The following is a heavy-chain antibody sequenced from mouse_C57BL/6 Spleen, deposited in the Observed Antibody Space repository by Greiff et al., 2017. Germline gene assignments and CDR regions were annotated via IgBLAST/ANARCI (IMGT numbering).Heavy chain of an antibody. J-gene: IGHJ2*01. CDR1: GYSITSGCY. D-gene: IGHD1-1*02. Sequence: ESGPGLVKPSQSLSLTCSVTGYSITSGCYWNWIRQFPGNKLEWMGYISNDGSNNYHPSLKNRISITLDTSKNQFFLKLNSVTTEDTATYYCARGGYYFDYWGQGTTLTVSS. V-gene: IGHV3-6*01. CDR3: ARGGYYFDY. CDR2: ISNDGSN.